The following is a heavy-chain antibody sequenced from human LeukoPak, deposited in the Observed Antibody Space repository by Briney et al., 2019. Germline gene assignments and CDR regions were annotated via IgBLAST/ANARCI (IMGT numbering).Heavy chain of an antibody. CDR2: TYYRSKWYN. D-gene: IGHD3-9*01. CDR3: ARGHYDILTGYYEDNWFDP. Sequence: SQTLSLTCAISGDSVSSNSAAWNWIRQSPSRGLEWLGRTYYRSKWYNDYAVSVKGRITINPDTSKNQFSLQLNSVTPEDTAVYYCARGHYDILTGYYEDNWFDPWGQGTLVTVSS. CDR1: GDSVSSNSAA. J-gene: IGHJ5*02. V-gene: IGHV6-1*01.